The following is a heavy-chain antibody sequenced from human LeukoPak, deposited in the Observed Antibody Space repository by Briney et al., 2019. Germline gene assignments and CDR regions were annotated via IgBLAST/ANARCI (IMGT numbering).Heavy chain of an antibody. CDR1: GFSFSGHW. V-gene: IGHV3-74*01. CDR3: ARGPNSNWSGLDF. J-gene: IGHJ4*02. Sequence: GGSLRLSCIASGFSFSGHWMHWARQLPGKGLVWVSRISPTGSTTSYADSVKGRFTVSRDNAKNTLYLQVNNLRAGDTAVYYCARGPNSNWSGLDFWGQGTLLTVSS. D-gene: IGHD6-6*01. CDR2: ISPTGSTT.